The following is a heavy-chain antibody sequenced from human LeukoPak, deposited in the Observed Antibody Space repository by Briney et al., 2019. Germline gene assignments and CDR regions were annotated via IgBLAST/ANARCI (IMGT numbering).Heavy chain of an antibody. D-gene: IGHD6-19*01. Sequence: SQTLPLTCTVSGGSISSGSYYWSWIRQPAGKGLEWIGRIYTSGSTNYNPSLKSRVTISVDTSKNQFSLKLSSVTAADTAVYYCARGHARYSSGWYAPFDYWGQGTLVTVSS. CDR3: ARGHARYSSGWYAPFDY. CDR2: IYTSGST. J-gene: IGHJ4*02. CDR1: GGSISSGSYY. V-gene: IGHV4-61*02.